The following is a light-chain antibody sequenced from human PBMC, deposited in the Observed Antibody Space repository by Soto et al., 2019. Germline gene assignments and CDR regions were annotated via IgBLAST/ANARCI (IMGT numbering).Light chain of an antibody. V-gene: IGKV3-20*01. CDR3: QQYGSSPFT. J-gene: IGKJ3*01. CDR1: QSVSSSY. Sequence: EIVLTQSPGTLSLSPGERATLSCRASQSVSSSYLAWYQQKPGQAPRLLSYRASSRATGLPDRFSGSGSGTDFTLTISRLEPEDFAVYYCQQYGSSPFTFGPGTKVDIK. CDR2: RAS.